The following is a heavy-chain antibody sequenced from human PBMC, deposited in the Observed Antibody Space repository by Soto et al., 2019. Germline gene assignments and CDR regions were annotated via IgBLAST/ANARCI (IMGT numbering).Heavy chain of an antibody. Sequence: QVQLVESGGGVVQPGRSLRLSCAASGFTFSSYAMHWVRQAPGKGLEWVAVISYDGSNKYYADSVKGRFTISRDNSKNTLYLQMNSLRAEDTAVYYCARESRGDWNDEPGDYWGQGTLVTVSS. CDR2: ISYDGSNK. J-gene: IGHJ4*02. CDR3: ARESRGDWNDEPGDY. V-gene: IGHV3-30-3*01. CDR1: GFTFSSYA. D-gene: IGHD1-1*01.